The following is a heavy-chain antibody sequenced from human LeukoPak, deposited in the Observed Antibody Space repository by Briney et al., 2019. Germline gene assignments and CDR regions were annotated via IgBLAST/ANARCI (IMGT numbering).Heavy chain of an antibody. J-gene: IGHJ6*02. V-gene: IGHV4-34*01. CDR2: INHSGST. CDR1: GGSFSGYY. D-gene: IGHD2-15*01. CDR3: ARRLPYCSGGSCYRYYYYYGMDV. Sequence: SETLSLTCAVYGGSFSGYYWSWIRQPPGKGLEWIGEINHSGSTNYNPSLKSRVTISVDTSKNQFSLKLSSVTAADTAVYYCARRLPYCSGGSCYRYYYYYGMDVSSQGTTVPVSS.